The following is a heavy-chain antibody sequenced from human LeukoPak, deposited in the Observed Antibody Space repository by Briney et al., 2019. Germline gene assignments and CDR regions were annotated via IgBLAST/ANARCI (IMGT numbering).Heavy chain of an antibody. CDR3: ARDPGGSPHDAFDI. CDR2: ISSSSSYM. Sequence: GGSLRLSCAASGFTFSSYSMNWVRQAPGKGLEWVSSISSSSSYMYYADSVKGRFTISRDNAKNSLYLQMNSLRAEDTAVYYCARDPGGSPHDAFDIWGQGTMVTVSS. V-gene: IGHV3-21*01. CDR1: GFTFSSYS. D-gene: IGHD1-26*01. J-gene: IGHJ3*02.